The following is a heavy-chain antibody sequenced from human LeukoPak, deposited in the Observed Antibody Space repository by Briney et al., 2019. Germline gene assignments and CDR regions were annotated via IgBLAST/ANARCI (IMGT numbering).Heavy chain of an antibody. Sequence: GGSLRLPCAASGFTFSSYGMHWVRQAPGKGLEWVAVISYDGSNKYYADSVKGRFTISRDNSKNTLYLQMNSLRAEDTAVYYCAKDGRYYGSGSYYPPDWYFDLWGRGTLVTVSS. CDR1: GFTFSSYG. J-gene: IGHJ2*01. V-gene: IGHV3-30*18. CDR2: ISYDGSNK. CDR3: AKDGRYYGSGSYYPPDWYFDL. D-gene: IGHD3-10*01.